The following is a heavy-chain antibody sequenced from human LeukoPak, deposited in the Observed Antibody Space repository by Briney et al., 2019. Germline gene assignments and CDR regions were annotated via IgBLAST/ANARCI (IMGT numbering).Heavy chain of an antibody. Sequence: PGGSLRLSCAASGFGFSNFWMSWVRQAPGKGPEWVANIKEDGSLKNYVDSVEGRFTVSRDNAKNTLYLQMNSLRLEDTAVYYCVRDWAPASTQAAPFDCWGQGTLVTVSS. CDR2: IKEDGSLK. CDR1: GFGFSNFW. J-gene: IGHJ4*02. CDR3: VRDWAPASTQAAPFDC. D-gene: IGHD3-16*01. V-gene: IGHV3-7*01.